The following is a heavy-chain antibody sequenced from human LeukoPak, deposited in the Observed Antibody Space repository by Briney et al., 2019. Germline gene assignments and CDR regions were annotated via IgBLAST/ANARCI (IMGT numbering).Heavy chain of an antibody. Sequence: GGTLRLSCVASGFTVRTYGMSWVRQAPGKGLEWVSTMSSSGGSTDYADSVKGRFIISRDNSKNTVYLEMNSLRAEDTAIYYCAKLDSSWTFDYWGQGALVTVSS. CDR2: MSSSGGST. V-gene: IGHV3-23*01. J-gene: IGHJ4*02. CDR3: AKLDSSWTFDY. D-gene: IGHD6-13*01. CDR1: GFTVRTYG.